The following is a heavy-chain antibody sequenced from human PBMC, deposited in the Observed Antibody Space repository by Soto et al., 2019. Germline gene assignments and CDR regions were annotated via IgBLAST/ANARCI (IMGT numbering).Heavy chain of an antibody. V-gene: IGHV4-30-2*01. J-gene: IGHJ4*02. CDR2: IYDSGNT. CDR3: ARGQGAAAGHSNFDY. Sequence: SSETLSLTWAVSGGSISGTTYSRRWIRRPPGKGLEWIGYIYDSGNTYYNPSLKSQFSISVDRSKNQFSLKLSSVTAADTAVYYCARGQGAAAGHSNFDYWGQGALVTVSS. CDR1: GGSISGTTYS. D-gene: IGHD6-13*01.